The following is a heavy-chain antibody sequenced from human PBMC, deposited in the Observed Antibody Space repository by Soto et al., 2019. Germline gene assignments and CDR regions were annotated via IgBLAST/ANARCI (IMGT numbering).Heavy chain of an antibody. J-gene: IGHJ4*02. Sequence: QITLKESGPTLVKPTQTLTLTCTFSGFSLSTSGVGVGWIRQPPGKALEWLALIYWDDDKRYSPSLKSSPTITKDTSKNQVVLTMTNMDPVDTATYYCAHSLDTARAESERPFDYWGQGTLVTVSS. CDR2: IYWDDDK. CDR3: AHSLDTARAESERPFDY. CDR1: GFSLSTSGVG. V-gene: IGHV2-5*02. D-gene: IGHD5-18*01.